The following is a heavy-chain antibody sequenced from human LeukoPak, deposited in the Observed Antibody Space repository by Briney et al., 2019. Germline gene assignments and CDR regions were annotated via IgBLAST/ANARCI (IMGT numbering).Heavy chain of an antibody. CDR2: IYYSGST. CDR3: ARGTVAATLGYYYMDV. D-gene: IGHD2-15*01. CDR1: GGSISSYY. Sequence: SETLSLTCTVSGGSISSYYWSWIRQPPGKGLEWIGYIYYSGSTNYNPSLKSRVTISVDTSKNQFSLKLSSVTAADTAVYYCARGTVAATLGYYYMDVWGKGTTVTVS. J-gene: IGHJ6*03. V-gene: IGHV4-59*01.